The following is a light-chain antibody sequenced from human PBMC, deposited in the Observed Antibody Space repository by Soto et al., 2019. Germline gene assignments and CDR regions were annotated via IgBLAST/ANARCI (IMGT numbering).Light chain of an antibody. V-gene: IGLV1-51*01. J-gene: IGLJ2*01. Sequence: QSVLTQPTSVSAAAGQKVTISCSGSTSNIGNNYVSWYQQLPGTAPKLLIYDDNKRPSGIPDRFSGSKSGTSATLGITGLQTADEADYYCGTWDNNLSPHVVFGGGTKLTVL. CDR2: DDN. CDR3: GTWDNNLSPHVV. CDR1: TSNIGNNY.